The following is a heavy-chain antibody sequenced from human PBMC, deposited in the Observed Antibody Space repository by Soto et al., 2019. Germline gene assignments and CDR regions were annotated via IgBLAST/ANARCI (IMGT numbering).Heavy chain of an antibody. CDR2: IYHTGST. V-gene: IGHV4-31*03. J-gene: IGHJ4*02. D-gene: IGHD3-16*02. CDR3: ARYRSSGKRWSKFDY. CDR1: GVVLGSDAYY. Sequence: SETLSLTCTVSGVVLGSDAYYWSWIRQHPGKGLEWIGNIYHTGSTYYNPSLKSRVVISLDTSQNQFFLRLSSVTAADTAVYFCARYRSSGKRWSKFDYWGQGSLVTVSS.